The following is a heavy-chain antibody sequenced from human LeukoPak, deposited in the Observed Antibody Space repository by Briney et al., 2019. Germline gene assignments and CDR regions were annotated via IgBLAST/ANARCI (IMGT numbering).Heavy chain of an antibody. CDR1: GGSISSYY. V-gene: IGHV4-59*01. J-gene: IGHJ4*02. CDR2: IYYSGST. D-gene: IGHD3-10*01. CDR3: ARDTGSSPFDY. Sequence: SETLCLTCTVSGGSISSYYWSWIRQPPGKGLEWIGYIYYSGSTNYNPSLKSRVTISVDTSKNQFSLKLSSVTAADTAVYYCARDTGSSPFDYWGQGTLVTASS.